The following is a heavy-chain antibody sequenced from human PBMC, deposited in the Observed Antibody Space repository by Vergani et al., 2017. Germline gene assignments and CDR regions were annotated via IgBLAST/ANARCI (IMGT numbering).Heavy chain of an antibody. CDR3: ARDLLGGNPEDY. CDR2: IIPILGIA. Sequence: QVQLVQSGAEVKKPGSSVKVSCKASGGTFSSYTISWVRQAPGQGLEWMGRIIPILGIANYAQEFQGRVTITADKSTSTAYMELSSLRSEDTAVYYCARDLLGGNPEDYWGQGTLVTVSS. J-gene: IGHJ4*02. CDR1: GGTFSSYT. V-gene: IGHV1-69*08. D-gene: IGHD4-23*01.